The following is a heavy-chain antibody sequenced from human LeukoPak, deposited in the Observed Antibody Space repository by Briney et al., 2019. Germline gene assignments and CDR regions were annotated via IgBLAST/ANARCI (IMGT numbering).Heavy chain of an antibody. CDR1: GFTFDDYG. CDR2: INWNGGST. J-gene: IGHJ3*02. V-gene: IGHV3-20*01. D-gene: IGHD4-11*01. CDR3: ARGAWATVTTRGAFDI. Sequence: GGSLRLSCAASGFTFDDYGMSWVRQAPGKGLEWVSGINWNGGSTGYADSVKGRFTISRDNAKNSLYLQMNSLRAEDTALYHCARGAWATVTTRGAFDIWGQGTMVTVSS.